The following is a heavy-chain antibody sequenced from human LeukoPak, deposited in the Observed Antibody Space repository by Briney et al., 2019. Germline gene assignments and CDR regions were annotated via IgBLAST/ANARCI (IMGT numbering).Heavy chain of an antibody. CDR3: ARHCCSGPAKRVFDI. V-gene: IGHV4-39*01. CDR2: ISYSGNT. J-gene: IGHJ3*02. CDR1: GGSIISSDYH. D-gene: IGHD2-15*01. Sequence: SETLSLTCTVSGGSIISSDYHWGWVRQPPGKGLEWIGTISYSGNTDYNPSLRSRVTISVDTSNNQFSLRLGSVAAADTAVYHCARHCCSGPAKRVFDIWGQGTMVTVSS.